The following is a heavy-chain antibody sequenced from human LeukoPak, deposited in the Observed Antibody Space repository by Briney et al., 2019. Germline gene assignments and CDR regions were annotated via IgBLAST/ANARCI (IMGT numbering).Heavy chain of an antibody. CDR2: ISWNSGSI. CDR3: ARVDYGDYVAAIDI. Sequence: GGSLRLSCAASGFTFDDYAMHWVRQAPGKGLEWVSGISWNSGSIGYADSVKGRFTISRDNAKNSLYLQMNSLRAEDTAVYHCARVDYGDYVAAIDIWGQGTMVTVFS. D-gene: IGHD4-17*01. V-gene: IGHV3-9*01. J-gene: IGHJ3*02. CDR1: GFTFDDYA.